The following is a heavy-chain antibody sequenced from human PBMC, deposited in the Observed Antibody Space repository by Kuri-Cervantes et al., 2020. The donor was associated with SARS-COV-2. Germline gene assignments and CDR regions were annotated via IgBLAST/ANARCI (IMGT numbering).Heavy chain of an antibody. CDR1: GYTLTELS. D-gene: IGHD1-26*01. Sequence: ASVKVSCKVSGYTLTELSMHWVRQAPGKGLEWMGGFDPEDGETIYAQKFQGRVTMTEDTSTDTAYMELGSLRSEDTAVYYCATFGGSYPKYYFDYWGQGTLVPSPQ. J-gene: IGHJ4*02. CDR2: FDPEDGET. V-gene: IGHV1-24*01. CDR3: ATFGGSYPKYYFDY.